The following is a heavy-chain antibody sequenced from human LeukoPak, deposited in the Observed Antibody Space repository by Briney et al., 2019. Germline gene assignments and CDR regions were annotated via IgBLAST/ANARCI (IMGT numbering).Heavy chain of an antibody. J-gene: IGHJ4*02. V-gene: IGHV4-59*01. D-gene: IGHD6-6*01. Sequence: SETLCLTCTVSGGSISSYYWNWIRQPPGKELEWIGYIHYSGSTNYNPSLKSRLTISVDTSQNQFSLKLSSVSAADTAVYYCARGSLYSSSSLFDFWGQGTLVTVSS. CDR3: ARGSLYSSSSLFDF. CDR1: GGSISSYY. CDR2: IHYSGST.